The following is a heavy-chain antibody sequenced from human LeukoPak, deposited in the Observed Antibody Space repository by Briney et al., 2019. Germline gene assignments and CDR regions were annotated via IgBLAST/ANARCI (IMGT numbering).Heavy chain of an antibody. V-gene: IGHV3-23*01. CDR2: ISGSGGST. CDR1: GFTFSSYA. D-gene: IGHD3-10*01. CDR3: AKVSLWFGEWYLDY. J-gene: IGHJ4*02. Sequence: GGSPRLSCAASGFTFSSYAMSWVRQAPGKGLEWVSAISGSGGSTYYADSVKGRFTISRDNSKNTLYLQMNSLRAEDTAVYYCAKVSLWFGEWYLDYWGQGTLVTVSS.